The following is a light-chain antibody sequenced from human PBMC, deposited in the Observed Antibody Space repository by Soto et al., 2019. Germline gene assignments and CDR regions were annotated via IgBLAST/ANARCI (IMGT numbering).Light chain of an antibody. V-gene: IGKV3-20*01. Sequence: EIVLTQSPGTLSLSPGERATLSCRASQSVTINYLAWYQQKPGQAPRLLVYGASTRATGIPDRFSGSGSGTDFTLTINRLETEDFAVYYCQQYGSSPFTFSPGTKVDIK. CDR3: QQYGSSPFT. CDR1: QSVTINY. J-gene: IGKJ3*01. CDR2: GAS.